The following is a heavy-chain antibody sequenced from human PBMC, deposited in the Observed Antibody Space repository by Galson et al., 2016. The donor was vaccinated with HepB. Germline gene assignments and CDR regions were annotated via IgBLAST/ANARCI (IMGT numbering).Heavy chain of an antibody. Sequence: SETLSLTCTVSGFSINTGHYWNWMRQAPGKGLEWIGSVYRSGSSYYNPSLRSRVRISVDTVKNHFPMSLTSVTAADTAVYYCARTVLPFPIGGPFDFWGPGILITVSP. V-gene: IGHV4-38-2*02. CDR1: GFSINTGHY. J-gene: IGHJ3*01. CDR3: ARTVLPFPIGGPFDF. D-gene: IGHD3-10*01. CDR2: VYRSGSS.